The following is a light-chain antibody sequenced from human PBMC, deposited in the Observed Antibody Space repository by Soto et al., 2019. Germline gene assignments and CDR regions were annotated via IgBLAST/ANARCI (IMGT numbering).Light chain of an antibody. Sequence: EIVLTQSPATLSLSPGERATLSCRASQSVSSYLAWYQQKPGQAPRLLIYDASNRATGIPDRFSASGSGTDFTLSISRLEPEDFAVYFCQQYGSSPWTFGQGTKVEIK. CDR1: QSVSSY. CDR3: QQYGSSPWT. J-gene: IGKJ1*01. V-gene: IGKV3-20*01. CDR2: DAS.